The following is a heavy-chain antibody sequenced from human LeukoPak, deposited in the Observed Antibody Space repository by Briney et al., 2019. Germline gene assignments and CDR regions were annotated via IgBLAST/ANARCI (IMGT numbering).Heavy chain of an antibody. J-gene: IGHJ5*02. CDR1: GGSISSYY. Sequence: SETLSLTRTVAGGSISSYYWSWIRQPAGEGREWIGRIYTSGSTNYNPSLKSRVTMSVDTSKNQFALKLSSVTAADTAVYYCAREFEDWFDPWGQGTLVTVSS. CDR2: IYTSGST. V-gene: IGHV4-4*07. CDR3: AREFEDWFDP.